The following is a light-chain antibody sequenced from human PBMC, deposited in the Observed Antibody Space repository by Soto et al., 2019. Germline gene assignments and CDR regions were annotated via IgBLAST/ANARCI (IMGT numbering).Light chain of an antibody. Sequence: QSALTQSPSVSAAPGQKVTISCSGSSSNIGNNYVSWYQQLPGTAPKLLIYDNNKRPSGIPDRFSGSKSGTSATLGITGLQTGDEADYYCGTWDSSLSAFYVFGTGTQLTVL. J-gene: IGLJ1*01. CDR3: GTWDSSLSAFYV. CDR2: DNN. CDR1: SSNIGNNY. V-gene: IGLV1-51*01.